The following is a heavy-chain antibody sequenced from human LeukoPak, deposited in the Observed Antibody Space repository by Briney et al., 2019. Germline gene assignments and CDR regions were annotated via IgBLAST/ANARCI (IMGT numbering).Heavy chain of an antibody. J-gene: IGHJ4*02. CDR1: GGSISSYY. Sequence: PSETLPLTCTVSGGSISSYYWSWIRQPAGKGLEWIGRIYTSGSTNYNPSLRSRVTISADTSKNHFSLKLSSVTAADTAVYYCARDQTYSGSGIYTYFDYWGQGILVTVSS. CDR2: IYTSGST. V-gene: IGHV4-4*07. D-gene: IGHD3-10*01. CDR3: ARDQTYSGSGIYTYFDY.